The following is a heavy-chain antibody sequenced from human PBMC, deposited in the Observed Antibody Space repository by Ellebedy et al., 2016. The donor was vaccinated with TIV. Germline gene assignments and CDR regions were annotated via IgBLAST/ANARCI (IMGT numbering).Heavy chain of an antibody. Sequence: MPSETLSLTCTVSGDSMSNYYCSWIRQPPGKPLEWIGYIYYSGSTNYNPSLKSRVTISLDTSKNQFSLMLTSVTASDTAVYYCARLSHYGGDSVWLFDLWGRGTLVTVSS. J-gene: IGHJ2*01. D-gene: IGHD4-23*01. CDR2: IYYSGST. CDR1: GDSMSNYY. CDR3: ARLSHYGGDSVWLFDL. V-gene: IGHV4-59*08.